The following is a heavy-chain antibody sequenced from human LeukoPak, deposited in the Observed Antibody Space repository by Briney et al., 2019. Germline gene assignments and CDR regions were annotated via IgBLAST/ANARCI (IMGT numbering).Heavy chain of an antibody. D-gene: IGHD6-13*01. Sequence: GGSLRLSCAASGFTVSSNYMSWVRQAPGKGLEWVSVIYSGGSTYYADSVKGRFTISRDNSKNTLYLQMNSLRAEDTAVYYCARGIAVAALRYFDYWGQGTLVTVSS. V-gene: IGHV3-66*01. J-gene: IGHJ4*02. CDR3: ARGIAVAALRYFDY. CDR2: IYSGGST. CDR1: GFTVSSNY.